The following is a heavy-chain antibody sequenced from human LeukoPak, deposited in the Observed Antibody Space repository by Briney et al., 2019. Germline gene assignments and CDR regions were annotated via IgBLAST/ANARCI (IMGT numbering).Heavy chain of an antibody. D-gene: IGHD3-9*01. V-gene: IGHV3-23*01. Sequence: GGSLRPSCAASGFTFSSYAMSWVRQAPGKGLEWVSAISGSGGSTYYADSVKGRFTISRDNSKNTLYLQMNSLRAEDTAVYYCAKGAQVLRYFDWLLTAFDYWGQGTLVTVSS. CDR3: AKGAQVLRYFDWLLTAFDY. CDR2: ISGSGGST. CDR1: GFTFSSYA. J-gene: IGHJ4*02.